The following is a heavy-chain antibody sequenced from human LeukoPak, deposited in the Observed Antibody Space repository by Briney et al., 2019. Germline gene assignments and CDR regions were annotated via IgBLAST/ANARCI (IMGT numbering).Heavy chain of an antibody. CDR3: AAYPGIAVAVRAFDI. CDR2: IVVGSGNT. V-gene: IGHV1-58*02. D-gene: IGHD6-19*01. J-gene: IGHJ3*02. Sequence: GASVKVSCKASGFTFTSSAMQWVRQARGQRLEWIGWIVVGSGNTNYARKFQERVTITRDMSTSTAYMELSSLRSEDTAVYYCAAYPGIAVAVRAFDIWGQGTMVTVSS. CDR1: GFTFTSSA.